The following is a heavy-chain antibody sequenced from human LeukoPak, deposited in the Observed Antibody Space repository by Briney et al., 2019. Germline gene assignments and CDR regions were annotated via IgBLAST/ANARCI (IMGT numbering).Heavy chain of an antibody. CDR1: GFTFSSYG. V-gene: IGHV3-33*08. J-gene: IGHJ6*02. CDR2: IWYDGSNK. CDR3: ARRPGIAAAGRVYYGMDV. Sequence: GGSLRLSCAASGFTFSSYGMHWVRQAPGKGLEWVAVIWYDGSNKYYADSVKGRFTISRDNSKNTLYLQMNSLRAEDTAVYYCARRPGIAAAGRVYYGMDVWGQGTTVTVSS. D-gene: IGHD6-13*01.